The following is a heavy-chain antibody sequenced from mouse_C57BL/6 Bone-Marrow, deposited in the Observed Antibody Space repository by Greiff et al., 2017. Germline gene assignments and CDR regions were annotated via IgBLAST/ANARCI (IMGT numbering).Heavy chain of an antibody. CDR2: IDPEDGDT. Sequence: EVQLQQSGAELVRPGASVKLSCTASGFNIKDYYMHWVKQRPEQGLGWIGRIDPEDGDTEYAPKFQGKATMTADTSSNTAYLQLSSLTSEDTAVYYCTITTVGGFAYWGQGTLVTVSA. CDR3: TITTVGGFAY. V-gene: IGHV14-1*01. J-gene: IGHJ3*01. CDR1: GFNIKDYY. D-gene: IGHD1-1*01.